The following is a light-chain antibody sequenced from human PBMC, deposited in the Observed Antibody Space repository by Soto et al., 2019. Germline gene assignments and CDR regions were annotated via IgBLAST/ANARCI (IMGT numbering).Light chain of an antibody. CDR3: QQRNTWPPIT. V-gene: IGKV3-11*01. Sequence: EIVLTQSPVTLSLSPGERATLSCRASQSVRTYLAWYQVKPGQAPSLLIYDASRRASGVPARFSGSGSGTDFTLTLSSIEPEDFALYYCQQRNTWPPITFGQGTRLESK. J-gene: IGKJ5*01. CDR2: DAS. CDR1: QSVRTY.